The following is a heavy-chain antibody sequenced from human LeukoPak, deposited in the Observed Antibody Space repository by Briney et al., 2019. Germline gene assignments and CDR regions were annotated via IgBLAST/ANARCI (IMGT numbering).Heavy chain of an antibody. Sequence: GSSVKVSCKASGGTFSSYAISWVRQAPGQGLEWMGGIIPIFGTANYAQKFRGRVTITADKSTRTAYMELSSLRSEDTAVYYCARDSSGWWVPYWYFDLWGRGTLVTVSS. CDR3: ARDSSGWWVPYWYFDL. CDR1: GGTFSSYA. D-gene: IGHD6-19*01. J-gene: IGHJ2*01. V-gene: IGHV1-69*06. CDR2: IIPIFGTA.